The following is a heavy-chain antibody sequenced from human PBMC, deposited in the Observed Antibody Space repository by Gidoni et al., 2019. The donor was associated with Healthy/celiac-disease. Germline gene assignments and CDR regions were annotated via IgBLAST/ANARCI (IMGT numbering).Heavy chain of an antibody. CDR1: GFTFSSYW. Sequence: EVQLVESGGGLVQPGGSLRLSCAASGFTFSSYWMSWVRQAPGKGLEWVANIKQDGSEKYYVDSVKGRFTISRDNAKNSLYLQMNSLRAEDTAVYYCARDGGYSSSWYLSYYYYYGMDVWGQGTTVTVSS. CDR2: IKQDGSEK. CDR3: ARDGGYSSSWYLSYYYYYGMDV. J-gene: IGHJ6*02. D-gene: IGHD6-13*01. V-gene: IGHV3-7*04.